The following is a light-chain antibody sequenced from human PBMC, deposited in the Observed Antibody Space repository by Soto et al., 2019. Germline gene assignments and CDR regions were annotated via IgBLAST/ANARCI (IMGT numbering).Light chain of an antibody. Sequence: EIVLTQSPGTLSLSPGGRATLSCRASQSVSSSSLAWYQQKPGQAPRLVIYGASSRATGIPDRFSGSGSGTDFTLTISRLEPEDFAVYFCQQYDSSPFFGQGTRLEIE. CDR1: QSVSSSS. CDR3: QQYDSSPF. CDR2: GAS. J-gene: IGKJ5*01. V-gene: IGKV3-20*01.